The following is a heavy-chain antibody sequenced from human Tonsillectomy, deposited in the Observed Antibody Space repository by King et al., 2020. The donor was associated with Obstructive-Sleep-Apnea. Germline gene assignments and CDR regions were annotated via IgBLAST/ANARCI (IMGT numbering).Heavy chain of an antibody. V-gene: IGHV3-7*01. CDR2: IKQDGSEK. CDR1: GFTFSSYW. D-gene: IGHD6-13*01. CDR3: ARDGLPGIAAVLFDY. Sequence: VQLVESGGDLVQPGGSLRLSCAASGFTFSSYWMSWVRQAPGKGLEWVANIKQDGSEKYYVDSVKGRFTISRDNAKNSLYLQMNSLRAEDTAVYYCARDGLPGIAAVLFDYWGLGTLVTVSS. J-gene: IGHJ4*02.